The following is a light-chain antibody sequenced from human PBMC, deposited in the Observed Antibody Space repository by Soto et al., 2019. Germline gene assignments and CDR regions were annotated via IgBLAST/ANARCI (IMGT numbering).Light chain of an antibody. CDR2: DAS. J-gene: IGKJ1*01. CDR3: QQYNSYSLA. V-gene: IGKV1-5*01. CDR1: QYISGW. Sequence: DVQMTQSPSTLSASVGDKVSITCRASQYISGWLAWYQQKPGKAPKLLIYDASTLERGVPSRFSGSESGTEYTLTINNLQPDDLETYYCQQYNSYSLAFGQGTRVEIK.